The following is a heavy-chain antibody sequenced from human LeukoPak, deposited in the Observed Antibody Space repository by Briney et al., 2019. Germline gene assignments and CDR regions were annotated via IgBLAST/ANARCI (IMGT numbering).Heavy chain of an antibody. CDR3: ARDLNDFWSGLTV. CDR2: IYSGGST. V-gene: IGHV3-66*02. D-gene: IGHD3-3*01. Sequence: PGGSLRLSCAASGFTVSSNYMSWVRQAPGKGLEWVSVIYSGGSTYYADSVKGRFTISRGNSKNTLYLQMNSLRAEDTAVYYCARDLNDFWSGLTVWGKGTTVTVSS. CDR1: GFTVSSNY. J-gene: IGHJ6*04.